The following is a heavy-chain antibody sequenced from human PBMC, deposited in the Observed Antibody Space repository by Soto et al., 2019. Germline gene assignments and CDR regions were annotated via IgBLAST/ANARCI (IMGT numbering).Heavy chain of an antibody. CDR1: GYTFTTYG. J-gene: IGHJ4*02. Sequence: QVQLVQSGAEVKKPGGSVKVACKASGYTFTTYGISWVRQAPGQGLEWMGWSNAYNGNTNYAQKLQGRVTMTTGTSTSTAYMELRSLRSDDTAVYYCARDPVAGTYFDYWGQGTLVTVSS. CDR3: ARDPVAGTYFDY. CDR2: SNAYNGNT. V-gene: IGHV1-18*01. D-gene: IGHD6-19*01.